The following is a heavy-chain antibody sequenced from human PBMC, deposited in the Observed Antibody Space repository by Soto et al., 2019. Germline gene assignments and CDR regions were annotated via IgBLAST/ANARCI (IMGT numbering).Heavy chain of an antibody. CDR2: IYYSGST. J-gene: IGHJ4*02. Sequence: SETLSLTCTVSGGSISSGGYYWSWIRQHPGKGLEWIGYIYYSGSTYYNPSLKSRVTISVDTSKNQFSLKLSSVTAADTAVYYCARVAPNWNYERSPRYFDYWGQGTLVTV. CDR3: ARVAPNWNYERSPRYFDY. V-gene: IGHV4-31*03. D-gene: IGHD1-7*01. CDR1: GGSISSGGYY.